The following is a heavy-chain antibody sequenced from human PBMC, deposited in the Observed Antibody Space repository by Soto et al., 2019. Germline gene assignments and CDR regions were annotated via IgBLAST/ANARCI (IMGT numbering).Heavy chain of an antibody. CDR2: ISYDGSNK. J-gene: IGHJ4*02. CDR3: AREDYRAHYFDY. D-gene: IGHD4-17*01. CDR1: GFTFSNYA. Sequence: QVQLVESGGGVVQPGNSLRLSCAASGFTFSNYAMHWVRQPPGKGLEWVAVISYDGSNKFYADSVKGRFTISRDNSQNTLYLQMNSLRAEDTAVYSCAREDYRAHYFDYWGQGTLITVSS. V-gene: IGHV3-30-3*01.